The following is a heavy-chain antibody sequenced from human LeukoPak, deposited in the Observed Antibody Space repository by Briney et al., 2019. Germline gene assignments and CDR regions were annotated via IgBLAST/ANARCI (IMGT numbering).Heavy chain of an antibody. D-gene: IGHD5-18*01. V-gene: IGHV4-59*01. J-gene: IGHJ4*02. CDR2: IYYSGST. CDR1: GGSICNYN. Sequence: SETLSLTCTDSGGSICNYNWSWIRQPPGKGLEWIGYIYYSGSTNYNPSLKSRVSISVDTSKNQFSLKLSSVTAADTAMYYCVRGASGYTYGPFDYWGQGTLVTVSS. CDR3: VRGASGYTYGPFDY.